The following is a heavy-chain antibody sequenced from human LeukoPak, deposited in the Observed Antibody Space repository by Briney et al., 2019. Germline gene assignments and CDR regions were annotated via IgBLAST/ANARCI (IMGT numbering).Heavy chain of an antibody. CDR3: AKDQPPRYGDYSQPHDY. CDR1: GFTFSSYG. V-gene: IGHV3-30*18. J-gene: IGHJ4*02. CDR2: ISYDGSNK. Sequence: HPGRSLRLSCAASGFTFSSYGMHWVRQAPGKGLEWVAVISYDGSNKYYADSVKGRFTIPRDNSKNTLYLQMNSLRAEDTAVYYCAKDQPPRYGDYSQPHDYWGQGTLVTVSS. D-gene: IGHD4-17*01.